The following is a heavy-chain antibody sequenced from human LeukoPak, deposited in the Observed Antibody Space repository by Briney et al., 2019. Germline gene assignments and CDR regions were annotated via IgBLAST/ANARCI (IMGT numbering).Heavy chain of an antibody. CDR2: ISESGDNT. Sequence: GGSLRLSCAASGFTFSTHTMRWVRQAPGKGLEWVSSISESGDNTYYGDSVKGRFTISRDNSKNTLYLQMNNLRVEDTAVYYCARREDAWGAFDHWGQGTLVTVSS. J-gene: IGHJ4*02. D-gene: IGHD3-16*01. CDR3: ARREDAWGAFDH. CDR1: GFTFSTHT. V-gene: IGHV3-23*01.